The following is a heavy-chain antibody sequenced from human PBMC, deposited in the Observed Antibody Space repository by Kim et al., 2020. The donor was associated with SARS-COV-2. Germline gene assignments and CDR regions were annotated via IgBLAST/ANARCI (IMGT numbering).Heavy chain of an antibody. CDR1: GFTFSSYA. D-gene: IGHD4-17*01. V-gene: IGHV3-23*01. CDR2: ISGSGGST. J-gene: IGHJ4*02. Sequence: GGSLRLSCAGSGFTFSSYAMSWVRQAPGKGLEWVSAISGSGGSTYYADSVKGRFTISRDNSKNTLYLQMNSLRAEDTAVYYCAKAPDYGDYSIDYWGQGTLVTVSS. CDR3: AKAPDYGDYSIDY.